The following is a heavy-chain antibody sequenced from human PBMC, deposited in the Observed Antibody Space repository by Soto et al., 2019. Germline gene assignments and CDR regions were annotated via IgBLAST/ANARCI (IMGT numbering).Heavy chain of an antibody. CDR2: IYYSGST. Sequence: PSETLSLTCTVSGGSVSSGSYYWSWIRKPPGKGLGWFGYIYYSGSTNYNPSLKSRVTISVDTSKNQLSLKLSSVTAADTAVYYCARDGYRSGWYKLDYWGQGTMVTVSS. V-gene: IGHV4-61*01. J-gene: IGHJ4*02. D-gene: IGHD6-19*01. CDR1: GGSVSSGSYY. CDR3: ARDGYRSGWYKLDY.